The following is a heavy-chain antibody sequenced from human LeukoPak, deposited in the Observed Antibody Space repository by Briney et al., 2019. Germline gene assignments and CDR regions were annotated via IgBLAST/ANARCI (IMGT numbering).Heavy chain of an antibody. CDR3: ARAHDYYGSGSYWYYFDY. CDR1: GGSISISSYY. D-gene: IGHD3-10*01. Sequence: SETLSLTCTVSGGSISISSYYWGWIRQPPGKGLEWIGSIYYSGSTYYNPSLKSRVTISVDTSKNQFSLKLSSVTAADTAVYYCARAHDYYGSGSYWYYFDYWGQGTLVTVSS. J-gene: IGHJ4*02. CDR2: IYYSGST. V-gene: IGHV4-39*07.